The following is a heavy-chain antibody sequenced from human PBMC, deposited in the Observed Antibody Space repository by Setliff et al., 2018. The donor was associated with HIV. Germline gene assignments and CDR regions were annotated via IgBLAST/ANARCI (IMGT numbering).Heavy chain of an antibody. CDR2: INTHTGSP. J-gene: IGHJ5*02. Sequence: ASVKVSCKASGYTFINYAMNWVRQAPGQGLEWMGWINTHTGSPTYAQAFTGRFVFSVDTSVSTAYLQISSLKAEDTAVYYCARALYGDYGGNINWFDPWGQGTLGTVSS. V-gene: IGHV7-4-1*02. D-gene: IGHD4-17*01. CDR1: GYTFINYA. CDR3: ARALYGDYGGNINWFDP.